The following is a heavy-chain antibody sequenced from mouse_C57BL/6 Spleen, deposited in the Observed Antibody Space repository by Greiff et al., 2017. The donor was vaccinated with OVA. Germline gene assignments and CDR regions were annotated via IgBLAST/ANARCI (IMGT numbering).Heavy chain of an antibody. CDR1: GFNIKDYY. Sequence: EVQLQQSGAELVKPGASVKLSCTASGFNIKDYYMHWVKQRTEQGLEWIGRIDPEDGDTKYAPKFQGKATITADTSSNTAYLQLSSLTSEDTAVDYCARKIPLNYYGSSRTGTDYWGQGTTLTVSS. J-gene: IGHJ2*01. CDR3: ARKIPLNYYGSSRTGTDY. D-gene: IGHD1-1*01. V-gene: IGHV14-2*01. CDR2: IDPEDGDT.